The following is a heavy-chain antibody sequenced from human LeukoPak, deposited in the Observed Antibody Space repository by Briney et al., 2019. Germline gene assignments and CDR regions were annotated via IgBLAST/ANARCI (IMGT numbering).Heavy chain of an antibody. CDR1: GGSISSSNW. CDR3: ARSGDYGFNFDY. D-gene: IGHD4-17*01. V-gene: IGHV4-4*02. Sequence: KASETLSLTCAVSGGSISSSNWWSWVRQPPGKGLEWIGEIYHSGSTNYNPSLKSRVTISVDKSKNQFSLKLSSVTAADTAVYYCARSGDYGFNFDYWGQGTLVTVSS. CDR2: IYHSGST. J-gene: IGHJ4*02.